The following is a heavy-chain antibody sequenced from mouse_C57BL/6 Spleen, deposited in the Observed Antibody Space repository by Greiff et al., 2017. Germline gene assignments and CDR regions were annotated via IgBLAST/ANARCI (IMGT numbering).Heavy chain of an antibody. CDR3: ARGSNEDY. D-gene: IGHD2-5*01. Sequence: EVKLQQSGPELVKPGASVKISCKASGYTFTDYYMNWVKQSHGKSLEWIGDINPNNGGTSYNQKFKGKATLTVDKSSSTAYMELRSLTSEDSAVYYCARGSNEDYWGQGTTLTVSS. CDR1: GYTFTDYY. J-gene: IGHJ2*01. V-gene: IGHV1-26*01. CDR2: INPNNGGT.